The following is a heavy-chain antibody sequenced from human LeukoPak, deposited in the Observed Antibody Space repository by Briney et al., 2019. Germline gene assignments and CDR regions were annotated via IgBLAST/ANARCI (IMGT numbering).Heavy chain of an antibody. Sequence: GGSLRLSCTASGFTLGDYAMSWVRQAPGKGLEWVGFIRNKAYGGTTEYAASVKGRLTISRDDSKSIAYLQMNSLKTEDTAVYYCSRSGDSSGYYSYWDYWGQGTLVTVSS. CDR2: IRNKAYGGTT. J-gene: IGHJ4*02. CDR1: GFTLGDYA. V-gene: IGHV3-49*04. D-gene: IGHD3-22*01. CDR3: SRSGDSSGYYSYWDY.